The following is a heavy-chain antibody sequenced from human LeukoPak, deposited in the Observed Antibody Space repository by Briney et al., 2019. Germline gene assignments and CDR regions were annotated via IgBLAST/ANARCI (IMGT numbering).Heavy chain of an antibody. V-gene: IGHV4-59*08. D-gene: IGHD6-19*01. CDR2: IYYSGST. Sequence: SETLSLTCTVSGGSISSYYWSWIRQPPGKGLEWIGYIYYSGSTNYNPSLKSRVTISVDTSKNQFSLKLSSVTAADTAVYYCARQFSSGWPDYYCYYGMDVWGQGTTVTVSS. J-gene: IGHJ6*02. CDR1: GGSISSYY. CDR3: ARQFSSGWPDYYCYYGMDV.